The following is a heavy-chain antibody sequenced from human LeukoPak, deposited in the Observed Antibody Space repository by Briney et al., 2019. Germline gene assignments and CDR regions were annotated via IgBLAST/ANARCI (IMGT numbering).Heavy chain of an antibody. Sequence: SETLSLTCTVSGGSISTYYWSWIRQPPGKGLEWIGYIYYSGSTNYNPSLKSRVTISVDTSKNQFSLKLTSVTAAVTAVYFCARGGYYGSGNDFRFDPWGRGTLVTVSS. V-gene: IGHV4-59*01. CDR2: IYYSGST. J-gene: IGHJ5*02. D-gene: IGHD3-10*01. CDR1: GGSISTYY. CDR3: ARGGYYGSGNDFRFDP.